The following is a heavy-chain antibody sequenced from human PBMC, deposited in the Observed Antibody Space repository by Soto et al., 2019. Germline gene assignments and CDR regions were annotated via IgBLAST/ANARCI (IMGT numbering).Heavy chain of an antibody. CDR1: GGSFSSYY. V-gene: IGHV4-59*01. Sequence: SETLSLTCTVSGGSFSSYYWIWIRQPPGKGLEWIGYIYYSGSTNYNPSLKSRVTISVDTSKNQFALKLTSVTAADTAVYYCAGAESGYDLGGSYYYYYNLDVWGKGTTVTVSS. CDR3: AGAESGYDLGGSYYYYYNLDV. J-gene: IGHJ6*03. D-gene: IGHD5-12*01. CDR2: IYYSGST.